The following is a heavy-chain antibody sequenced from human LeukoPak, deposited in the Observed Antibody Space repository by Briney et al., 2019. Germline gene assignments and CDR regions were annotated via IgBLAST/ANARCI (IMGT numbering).Heavy chain of an antibody. D-gene: IGHD2-8*01. Sequence: SETLSLTCTVSGGSISSYYWSWIRQPPGKGLEWIGYIYYSGSTNYNPSLKSRVTISVDTSKNQFSLKLSSVTAADTAVYYCARGLGYCTNGVCPRMDVWGQGTTVTVSS. V-gene: IGHV4-59*12. J-gene: IGHJ6*02. CDR2: IYYSGST. CDR3: ARGLGYCTNGVCPRMDV. CDR1: GGSISSYY.